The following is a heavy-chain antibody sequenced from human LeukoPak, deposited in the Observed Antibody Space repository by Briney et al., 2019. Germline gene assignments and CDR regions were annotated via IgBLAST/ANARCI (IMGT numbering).Heavy chain of an antibody. Sequence: QPGGSLRLSCVASGFILSSSEMNWVRQAPGKGLEWVSYISDGGKTKYSADSVKGRFTISRDNAKNSLYLQMNSLRAEDTAVYYCARGYSGWSLDPWGQGTLVTVSS. CDR2: ISDGGKTK. V-gene: IGHV3-48*03. D-gene: IGHD5-12*01. J-gene: IGHJ5*02. CDR1: GFILSSSE. CDR3: ARGYSGWSLDP.